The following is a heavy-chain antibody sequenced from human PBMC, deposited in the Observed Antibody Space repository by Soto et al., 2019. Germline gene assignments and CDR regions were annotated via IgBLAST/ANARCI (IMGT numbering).Heavy chain of an antibody. CDR3: ARSPRSSPYFDY. CDR1: GYTFSNFW. V-gene: IGHV5-51*01. CDR2: IYPGDHET. D-gene: IGHD6-13*01. Sequence: GESLKISCQSSGYTFSNFWIGWVRQLPGKGLEWMGIIYPGDHETRYSPSFHGKVTISADRSINTAYLQWNSLEASDTAFYFCARSPRSSPYFDYWGQGAMVTVSS. J-gene: IGHJ4*02.